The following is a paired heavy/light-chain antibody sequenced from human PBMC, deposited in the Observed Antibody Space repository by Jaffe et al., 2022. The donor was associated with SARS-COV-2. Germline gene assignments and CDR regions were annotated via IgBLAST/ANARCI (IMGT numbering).Heavy chain of an antibody. J-gene: IGHJ4*02. CDR2: ISHDGTKT. D-gene: IGHD2-15*01. V-gene: IGHV3-30*18. CDR1: GFIFSNYG. Sequence: QVQLVESGGGVVQPGRSLRLSCAASGFIFSNYGMHWVRQAPGKGLEWVALISHDGTKTYHADSVKGRFTISRDNSKNTLYLQMNSLRVEDTAVYYCAKDPLPRSASSPGDYWGQGTLVTVSS. CDR3: AKDPLPRSASSPGDY.
Light chain of an antibody. CDR2: ENN. J-gene: IGLJ3*02. CDR3: GTWDRSLSAWV. V-gene: IGLV1-51*02. Sequence: QSVLTQPPSVSAAPGQKVTITCSGSSSNIGSNFVSWYQHLPGTVPKLLIYENNERPSGVPDRFSGSKSGTSATLGITGLQTGDEADYYCGTWDRSLSAWVFGGGTKLTVL. CDR1: SSNIGSNF.